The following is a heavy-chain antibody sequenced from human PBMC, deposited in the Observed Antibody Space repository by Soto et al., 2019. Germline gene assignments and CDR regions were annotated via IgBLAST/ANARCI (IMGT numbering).Heavy chain of an antibody. D-gene: IGHD1-26*01. CDR2: IYFSGST. CDR1: GGSISSGNFY. Sequence: VQLRESGPGLVRPSETLSLTCTVSGGSISSGNFYWSWIRQPPGKGLEWIGYIYFSGSTSYSPPLKSRLTISLNTSHNQFSLKLTSVTAADTAVYYCAHDSHGGNTYFDLWVQGALVTVSS. CDR3: AHDSHGGNTYFDL. J-gene: IGHJ4*02. V-gene: IGHV4-30-4*01.